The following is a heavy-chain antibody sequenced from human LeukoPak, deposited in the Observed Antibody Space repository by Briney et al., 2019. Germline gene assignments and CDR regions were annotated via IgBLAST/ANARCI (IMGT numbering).Heavy chain of an antibody. CDR3: VRGGGSGNPFAS. CDR1: GFTFSWSW. Sequence: GGSLRLSCATSGFTFSWSWMSWVRQAPGNGLEWVANINPDGSETNYMDSVKGRFTIARDNAMNSLYLQMNSLSAEDTSLYYCVRGGGSGNPFASWGQGALLTVSS. V-gene: IGHV3-7*01. D-gene: IGHD6-19*01. CDR2: INPDGSET. J-gene: IGHJ4*02.